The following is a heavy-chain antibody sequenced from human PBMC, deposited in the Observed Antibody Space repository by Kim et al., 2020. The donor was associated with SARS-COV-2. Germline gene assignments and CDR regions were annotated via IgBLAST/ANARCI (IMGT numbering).Heavy chain of an antibody. CDR1: GESFSGDF. J-gene: IGHJ4*02. Sequence: SETLSLTCAVSGESFSGDFWSWIRQSPGKGLEWIGQINHSGTTKYNPSFESRVTLSVDTTKRRFSLNLSSVTAADTGVFYCARGGYYGSGDFFDYWGQGTQVAVYS. CDR2: INHSGTT. V-gene: IGHV4-34*01. D-gene: IGHD3-10*01. CDR3: ARGGYYGSGDFFDY.